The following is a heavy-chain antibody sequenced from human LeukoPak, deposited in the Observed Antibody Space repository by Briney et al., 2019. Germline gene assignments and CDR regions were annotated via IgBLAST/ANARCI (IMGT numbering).Heavy chain of an antibody. CDR2: VSSSGSTI. V-gene: IGHV3-48*03. Sequence: GGSLRLSCAASGFTFSSYEMNWVRQAPGKGLEWVSYVSSSGSTIYYADSVKGRFTISRDNAKNSLYLQMNSLRAEDTAVYYCAREWVVGATSGGYDAFDIWGQGTMVTVSS. D-gene: IGHD1-26*01. CDR3: AREWVVGATSGGYDAFDI. CDR1: GFTFSSYE. J-gene: IGHJ3*02.